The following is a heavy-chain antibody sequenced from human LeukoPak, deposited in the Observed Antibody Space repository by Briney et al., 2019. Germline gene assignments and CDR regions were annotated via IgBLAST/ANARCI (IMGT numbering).Heavy chain of an antibody. V-gene: IGHV3-23*01. J-gene: IGHJ4*02. CDR2: VSGSATA. CDR1: GFTFSTYA. D-gene: IGHD1-26*01. Sequence: SGGSLRLSCVASGFTFSTYAMSWVRQAPGKGLEWVSTVSGSATAYDADSVKGRFTISRDNSKSTLYLQMNNLRAEDPAVYFCLQLGGYSGSTFDYWGLGTLVTVSS. CDR3: LQLGGYSGSTFDY.